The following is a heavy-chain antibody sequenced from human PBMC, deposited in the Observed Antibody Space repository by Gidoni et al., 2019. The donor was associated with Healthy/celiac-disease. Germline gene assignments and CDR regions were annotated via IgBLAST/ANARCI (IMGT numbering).Heavy chain of an antibody. Sequence: QVQLVQSGAEVKKPGSSVKVSCKASGGTFTSYAISWVRQAPGQGLEWMGGIIPIFGTANYAQKFQGRVTITADKSTSTAYMELSSLRSEDTAVYYCARDHRYSYGYYYYGMDVWGQGTTVTVSS. V-gene: IGHV1-69*06. CDR3: ARDHRYSYGYYYYGMDV. J-gene: IGHJ6*02. D-gene: IGHD5-18*01. CDR1: GGTFTSYA. CDR2: IIPIFGTA.